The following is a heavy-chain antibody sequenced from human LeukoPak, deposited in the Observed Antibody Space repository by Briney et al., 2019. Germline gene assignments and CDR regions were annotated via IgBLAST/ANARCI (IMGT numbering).Heavy chain of an antibody. CDR2: IYYSGST. CDR3: ARAYDFNWFDP. CDR1: GGSISSYY. D-gene: IGHD1-1*01. J-gene: IGHJ5*02. Sequence: SETLSLTCTVSGGSISSYYWSWIRQPPGKGLEWIGYIYYSGSTNYNPSLKSRVTISVDTSKNQFSLKLSSVTAADTAVYYCARAYDFNWFDPWGQGTLVTVSS. V-gene: IGHV4-59*08.